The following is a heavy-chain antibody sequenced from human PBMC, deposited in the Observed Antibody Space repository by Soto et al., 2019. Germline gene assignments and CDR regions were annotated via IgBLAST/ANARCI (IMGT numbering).Heavy chain of an antibody. D-gene: IGHD2-8*01. J-gene: IGHJ4*02. CDR3: ARGGHCANGVCSALDY. CDR2: IYYGGSA. CDR1: GGSISTYY. Sequence: QVQLRESGPGLVKPSETLSLTCTVSGGSISTYYWSWIRQPPGKGLEWIGYIYYGGSADYNPSRKSRVTISVDTSEKQFSLQLSSGTAADTAVYYCARGGHCANGVCSALDYWGQGTLVTVSS. V-gene: IGHV4-59*08.